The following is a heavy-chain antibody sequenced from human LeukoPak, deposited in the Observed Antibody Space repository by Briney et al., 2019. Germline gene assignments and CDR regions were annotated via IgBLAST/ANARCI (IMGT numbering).Heavy chain of an antibody. V-gene: IGHV2-70*11. CDR2: IDWDDDK. Sequence: SGPALVKPTQTLTLTCTFSGFSLSTSGMCVSWIRQPPGKALEWLARIDWDDDKYYSTSLKTRLTIPKDTSKNQVVLTMTNMDPVDTATYYCARESSYDFWSGSYYYMDVWGKGTTVTVSS. CDR3: ARESSYDFWSGSYYYMDV. D-gene: IGHD3-3*01. CDR1: GFSLSTSGMC. J-gene: IGHJ6*03.